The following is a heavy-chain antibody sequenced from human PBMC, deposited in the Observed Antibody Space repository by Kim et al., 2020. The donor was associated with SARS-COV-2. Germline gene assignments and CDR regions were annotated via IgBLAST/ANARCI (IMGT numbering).Heavy chain of an antibody. D-gene: IGHD6-13*01. V-gene: IGHV3-7*03. CDR3: ARDIIGAAGTNWFDP. Sequence: DSVKSRFNISRDNAKNSLYLKMNSLRAEDTAVYYCARDIIGAAGTNWFDPWGQGTLVTVSS. J-gene: IGHJ5*02.